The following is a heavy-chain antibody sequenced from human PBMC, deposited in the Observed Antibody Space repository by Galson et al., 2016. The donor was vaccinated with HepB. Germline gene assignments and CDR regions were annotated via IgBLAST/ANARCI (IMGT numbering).Heavy chain of an antibody. CDR3: AHSRRRGQCSGGRSYYFDA. J-gene: IGHJ4*02. D-gene: IGHD2-15*01. V-gene: IGHV2-5*02. CDR1: GSSLTTHGMG. Sequence: PALVKPTQTLTLTCTFSGSSLTTHGMGVGRIRQPPGKALEWLSMIYLDGHERYSPSLKSRLTITKDTSKNQMVLTMNSMDPVDTATYYCAHSRRRGQCSGGRSYYFDAWGQGTLFTVSS. CDR2: IYLDGHE.